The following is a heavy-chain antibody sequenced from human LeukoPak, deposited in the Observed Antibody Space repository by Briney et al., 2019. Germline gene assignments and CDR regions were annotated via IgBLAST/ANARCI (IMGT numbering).Heavy chain of an antibody. V-gene: IGHV3-33*01. J-gene: IGHJ5*02. Sequence: PGGSLRLSCASSGFTFSAYGMHWVRQAPGKGLEWVAVISHEGSYKSYAGSVKGRFTISRDNSENTVYLQMDSLRAEDTAVYYCPRDLTDSSDQNWLDPWGQGVLVIVSS. CDR2: ISHEGSYK. D-gene: IGHD6-19*01. CDR3: PRDLTDSSDQNWLDP. CDR1: GFTFSAYG.